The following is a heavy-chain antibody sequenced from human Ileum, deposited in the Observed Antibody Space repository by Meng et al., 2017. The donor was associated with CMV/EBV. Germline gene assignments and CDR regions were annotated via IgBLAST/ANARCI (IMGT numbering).Heavy chain of an antibody. D-gene: IGHD6-13*01. J-gene: IGHJ5*02. CDR3: ARFRIAALGNLFDP. V-gene: IGHV4-30-4*08. CDR2: IFFSGNT. CDR1: GASISSGDYY. Sequence: QVQLYESGPGLVKPSQTLSRSCTVSGASISSGDYYWSWIRQPPGKGLEWIGYIFFSGNTYYNPSLNNRVIISIDTPRNQFSLKVDSVTAADTAVYYCARFRIAALGNLFDPWGHGTLVTVSS.